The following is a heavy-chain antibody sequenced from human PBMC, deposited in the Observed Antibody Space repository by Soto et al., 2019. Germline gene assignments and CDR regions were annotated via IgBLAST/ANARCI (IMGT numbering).Heavy chain of an antibody. CDR3: AKNYYFDQ. J-gene: IGHJ4*02. CDR1: GFTFSNYA. D-gene: IGHD3-10*01. Sequence: EVQLLDSGGGLVQPGGSLRLSCAASGFTFSNYAMSWVRQAPGKGLEWVSSIGVGGDTYYADSVKGRFTFSRDNSKNTLHLRMNSLRAEDTAVYYCAKNYYFDQWGQGTLVTVSS. V-gene: IGHV3-23*01. CDR2: IGVGGDT.